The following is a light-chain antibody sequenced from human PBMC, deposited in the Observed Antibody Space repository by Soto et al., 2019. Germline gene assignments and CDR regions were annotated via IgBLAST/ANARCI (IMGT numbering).Light chain of an antibody. Sequence: QLVLTQPPSASGTPGLRVIISCSGSTSNIGTYTVNWYQQLPGTAPKLLIYTDYQRPSGVPDRFSGSRSGTSASLAISGLQSEDEADYYCASWDDSLSGGVFGGGTKLTVL. CDR2: TDY. CDR3: ASWDDSLSGGV. V-gene: IGLV1-44*01. J-gene: IGLJ3*02. CDR1: TSNIGTYT.